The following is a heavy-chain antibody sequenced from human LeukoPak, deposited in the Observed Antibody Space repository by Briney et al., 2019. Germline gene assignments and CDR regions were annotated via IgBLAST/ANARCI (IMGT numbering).Heavy chain of an antibody. J-gene: IGHJ4*02. D-gene: IGHD6-19*01. CDR2: IKSDGSMD. CDR3: TTGYSSGWYNEGNY. CDR1: GFTFNRFW. Sequence: HPGGSLRLSCVVSGFTFNRFWMSWVRQAPGKGLEWVAKIKSDGSMDYYLDSVKGRFTISRDNAKNSLYLQMNTLRAEDTALYYCTTGYSSGWYNEGNYWGQGILVTVSP. V-gene: IGHV3-7*01.